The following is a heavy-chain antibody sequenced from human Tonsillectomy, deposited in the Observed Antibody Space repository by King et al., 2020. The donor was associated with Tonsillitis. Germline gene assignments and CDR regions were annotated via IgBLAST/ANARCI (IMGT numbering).Heavy chain of an antibody. V-gene: IGHV2-5*02. CDR2: IYWDDDN. CDR1: GFSLSTSGVG. D-gene: IGHD2-2*02. CDR3: AHTPDCSSTSCYNYFDY. Sequence: ITLKESGPTLVKPTQTLTLTCTFSGFSLSTSGVGVGCIRQPPGKALEWLALIYWDDDNRYSPSLKSKLTITKDTSKNQVVLTMTNMDPVDTATYYCAHTPDCSSTSCYNYFDYWGQGTLVTVSS. J-gene: IGHJ4*02.